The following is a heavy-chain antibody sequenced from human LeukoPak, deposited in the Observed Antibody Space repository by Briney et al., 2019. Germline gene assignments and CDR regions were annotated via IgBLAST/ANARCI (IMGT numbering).Heavy chain of an antibody. V-gene: IGHV3-66*01. CDR2: IYSGGST. CDR3: ARGGYSSSWLFDY. CDR1: GFTVSSNY. Sequence: PGGSLRLSCAASGFTVSSNYMSWVRQAPGKGLEWVSVIYSGGSTYYADSVKGRFTISRDNSKNTLYLQMNSLRAEDTAVYYCARGGYSSSWLFDYWGQGTLVTVSS. J-gene: IGHJ4*02. D-gene: IGHD6-13*01.